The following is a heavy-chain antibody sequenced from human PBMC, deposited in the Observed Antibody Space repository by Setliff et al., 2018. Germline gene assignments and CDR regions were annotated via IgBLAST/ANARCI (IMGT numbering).Heavy chain of an antibody. J-gene: IGHJ5*02. CDR2: IKQDGSVK. Sequence: AGGSLRLSCAASGFTFSSYWMNWVRQAPGKGLEWVANIKQDGSVKNYVDSVKGRFSISRDNTKNSLYLQMNSLRAEDTAVYYCARDPFGNPVFDPWGQGTLVTSPQ. CDR1: GFTFSSYW. D-gene: IGHD3-10*01. CDR3: ARDPFGNPVFDP. V-gene: IGHV3-7*01.